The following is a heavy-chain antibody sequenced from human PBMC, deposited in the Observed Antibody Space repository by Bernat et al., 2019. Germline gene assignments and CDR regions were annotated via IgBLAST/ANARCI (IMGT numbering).Heavy chain of an antibody. Sequence: QITLKESGPTLVRPTQTLTLTCTFSGSSLTTRGVGVGWIRQPPGQALEWLAHLSWDGDDLYNPSLRNRLAITKDTSENQMFLTVTNVDPVDTATYYCAHISPTYFQGVIIGGPFDLWGQGTLFTVSS. V-gene: IGHV2-5*02. CDR2: LSWDGDD. CDR3: AHISPTYFQGVIIGGPFDL. J-gene: IGHJ5*01. CDR1: GSSLTTRGVG. D-gene: IGHD3-10*01.